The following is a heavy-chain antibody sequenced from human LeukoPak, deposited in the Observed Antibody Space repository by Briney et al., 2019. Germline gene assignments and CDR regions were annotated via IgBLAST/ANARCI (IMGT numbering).Heavy chain of an antibody. J-gene: IGHJ4*02. V-gene: IGHV4-59*08. CDR3: ARVGGSGSYLDGFDY. D-gene: IGHD3-10*01. CDR1: GGSISSYY. Sequence: PSETLSLTCTVSGGSISSYYWSWIRQPPGKGLEWIGYIYYSGSTYYNPSLKSRVTISVDTSKNQFSLKLSSVTAADTAVYYCARVGGSGSYLDGFDYWGQGTLVTVSS. CDR2: IYYSGST.